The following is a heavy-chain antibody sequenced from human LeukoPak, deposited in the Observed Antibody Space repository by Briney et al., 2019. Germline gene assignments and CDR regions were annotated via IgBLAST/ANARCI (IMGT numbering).Heavy chain of an antibody. CDR1: GFTFANYA. CDR3: ARGFVLGAAKNYFDY. D-gene: IGHD2-21*02. CDR2: ISYGGTNK. V-gene: IGHV3-30-3*01. Sequence: GGSLRLSCAASGFTFANYALHWVRQAPGKGLEWVAVISYGGTNKYYADSVKGRFTISRDNSKNTLSPQMNSLRAEDTALYYCARGFVLGAAKNYFDYWGQGALVTVSS. J-gene: IGHJ4*02.